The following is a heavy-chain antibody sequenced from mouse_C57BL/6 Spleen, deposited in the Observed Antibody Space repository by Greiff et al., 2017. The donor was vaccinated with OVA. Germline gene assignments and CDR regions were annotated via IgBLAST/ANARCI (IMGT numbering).Heavy chain of an antibody. CDR3: AREGNDGYRYYAMDY. CDR1: GFTFSDYY. CDR2: INYDGSST. D-gene: IGHD2-3*01. J-gene: IGHJ4*01. Sequence: EVKVVESEGGLVQPGSSMKLSCTASGFTFSDYYMAWVRQVPEKGLEWVANINYDGSSTYYLDSLKSRFIISRDNAKKILYLQMSRLKSEDTATYYCAREGNDGYRYYAMDYWGQGTSVTVAS. V-gene: IGHV5-16*01.